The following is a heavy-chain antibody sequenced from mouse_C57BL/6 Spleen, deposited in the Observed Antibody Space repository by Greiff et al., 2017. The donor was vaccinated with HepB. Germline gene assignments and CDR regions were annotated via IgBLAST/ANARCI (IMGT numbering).Heavy chain of an antibody. D-gene: IGHD2-1*01. J-gene: IGHJ4*01. V-gene: IGHV1-53*01. Sequence: VQLQQPGTELVKPGASVKLSCKASGYTFTSYWMHWVKQRPGQGLEWIGNINPSNGGTNYNEKFKSKATLTVDKSSSTAYMQLSSLTSEDSAVYYCARSTLYYGNYDYYAMDYWGQGTSVTVSS. CDR3: ARSTLYYGNYDYYAMDY. CDR2: INPSNGGT. CDR1: GYTFTSYW.